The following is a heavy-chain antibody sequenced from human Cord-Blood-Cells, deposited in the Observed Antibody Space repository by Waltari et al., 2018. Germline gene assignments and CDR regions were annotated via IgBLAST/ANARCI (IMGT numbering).Heavy chain of an antibody. J-gene: IGHJ4*02. V-gene: IGHV4-34*01. D-gene: IGHD4-4*01. CDR2: INHSGTT. Sequence: QVQLQQWGAGLLKPSETLSLTCDVSGGSFSGYYWSWIRQPPGKGLGWIGEINHSGTTNYNPSLKSRVTISVDTSKNQFSLKLSSVTAADTAVYYCARGFTGYDSNYSFDYWGQGTLVTVSS. CDR1: GGSFSGYY. CDR3: ARGFTGYDSNYSFDY.